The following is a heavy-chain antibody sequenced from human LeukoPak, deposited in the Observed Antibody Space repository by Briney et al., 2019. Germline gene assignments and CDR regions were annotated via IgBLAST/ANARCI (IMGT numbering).Heavy chain of an antibody. CDR3: ATIDRYDILTGYYT. CDR1: GYTLTELS. J-gene: IGHJ5*02. V-gene: IGHV1-24*01. Sequence: ASVKVSCKVSGYTLTELSMHWVRQAPGKGLEWMGGFDPEDGETIYAQKFQGRVTMTEDTSTDTAYMELSSPRSEDTAVYYCATIDRYDILTGYYTWGQGTLVTVSS. D-gene: IGHD3-9*01. CDR2: FDPEDGET.